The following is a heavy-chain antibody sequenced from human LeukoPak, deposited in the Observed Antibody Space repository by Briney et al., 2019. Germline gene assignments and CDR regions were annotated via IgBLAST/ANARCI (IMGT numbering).Heavy chain of an antibody. V-gene: IGHV3-23*01. Sequence: GGSLRLSCAASGFTFSSYAMSWVRQGPGKGLEWVSTISGPGSSTYYADSVKGRFTISRDNSKSTLYLQMNSLRAEDTAIYYCAKSAYGDYASFDHWGQRTLVTVSS. D-gene: IGHD4-17*01. CDR1: GFTFSSYA. J-gene: IGHJ4*01. CDR3: AKSAYGDYASFDH. CDR2: ISGPGSST.